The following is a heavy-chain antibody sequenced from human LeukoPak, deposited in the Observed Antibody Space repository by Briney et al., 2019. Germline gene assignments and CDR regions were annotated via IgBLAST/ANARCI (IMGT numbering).Heavy chain of an antibody. CDR3: AREAWRLAVYATSFGGFDY. V-gene: IGHV3-21*01. J-gene: IGHJ4*02. D-gene: IGHD2-8*02. Sequence: PGGSLRLSCAASGFTFSSYSMNWVRQAPGKGLEWVSSISSSSSYIYYADSVKGRFTISRDNAKNSLYLQMNSLRAEDTAVYYCAREAWRLAVYATSFGGFDYWGQGTLVTVSS. CDR1: GFTFSSYS. CDR2: ISSSSSYI.